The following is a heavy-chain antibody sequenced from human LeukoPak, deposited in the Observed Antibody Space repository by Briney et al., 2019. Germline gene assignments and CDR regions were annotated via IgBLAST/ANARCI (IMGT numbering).Heavy chain of an antibody. CDR2: ISYDGSNK. CDR3: ATNYYDSSGYYYVPYY. CDR1: GFTFSSYA. V-gene: IGHV3-30*04. J-gene: IGHJ4*02. Sequence: RSGRSLRLSCAASGFTFSSYAMHWVRQAPGKGLEWVAVISYDGSNKYYADSVKGRFTISRDSSKNTLYLQMNSLRAEDTAVYYCATNYYDSSGYYYVPYYWGQGTLVTVSS. D-gene: IGHD3-22*01.